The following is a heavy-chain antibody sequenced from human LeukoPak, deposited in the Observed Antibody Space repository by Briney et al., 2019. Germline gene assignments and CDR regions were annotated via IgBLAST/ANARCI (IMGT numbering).Heavy chain of an antibody. V-gene: IGHV3-7*04. Sequence: GGSLRLSCAASKFTFSSYWMSWVRQAPGRGLEWVAYMNQLGNEKNYLDSVKGRFTISRDNTKNSLYLQMTSLRAEDTAVYYCARGTYYYEFWGQGTLVTVSS. CDR3: ARGTYYYEF. D-gene: IGHD3-16*01. J-gene: IGHJ4*02. CDR1: KFTFSSYW. CDR2: MNQLGNEK.